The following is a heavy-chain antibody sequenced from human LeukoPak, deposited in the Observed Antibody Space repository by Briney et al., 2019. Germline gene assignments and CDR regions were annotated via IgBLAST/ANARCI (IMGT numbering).Heavy chain of an antibody. CDR3: ATIHSRPY. CDR1: GFSSSDYY. CDR2: IRSGSTTI. V-gene: IGHV3-11*01. D-gene: IGHD2-15*01. J-gene: IGHJ4*02. Sequence: GGSLRLSCEASGFSSSDYYMTWIRQPPGKGLEWIAYIRSGSTTIYYADSVKGRFTISRDDAKNSLFLQMNSLRAEDTAVYYCATIHSRPYWGQGTLVTVSS.